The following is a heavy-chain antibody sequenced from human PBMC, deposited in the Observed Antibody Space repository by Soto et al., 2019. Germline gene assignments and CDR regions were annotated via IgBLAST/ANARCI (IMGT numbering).Heavy chain of an antibody. CDR3: ARGGHVVVVTAAFDY. V-gene: IGHV1-46*01. D-gene: IGHD2-21*02. CDR2: INPSGGHT. CDR1: GDRFANYY. J-gene: IGHJ4*02. Sequence: GASVKVSCAASGDRFANYYIHWVRQAPGQGLEWMGTINPSGGHTTYAQEFLGRVTMTRDTSTSTLYMELTSLRSEDTAVYYCARGGHVVVVTAAFDYWGQGTLVTVSS.